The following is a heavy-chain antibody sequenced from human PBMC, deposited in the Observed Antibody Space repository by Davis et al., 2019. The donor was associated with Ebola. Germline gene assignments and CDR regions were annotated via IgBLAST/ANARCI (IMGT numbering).Heavy chain of an antibody. D-gene: IGHD1-14*01. Sequence: MPSETLSLTCTVSGGSIDSGGYYWSWIRQRPGKGLEWIGYIFYSGSTYYNPSLKSRVTISVDTSKNQFSLKMRSVTAADTAVYYCARNSITKFNWLDPWGQGALVTVSS. CDR3: ARNSITKFNWLDP. CDR2: IFYSGST. J-gene: IGHJ5*02. CDR1: GGSIDSGGYY. V-gene: IGHV4-31*03.